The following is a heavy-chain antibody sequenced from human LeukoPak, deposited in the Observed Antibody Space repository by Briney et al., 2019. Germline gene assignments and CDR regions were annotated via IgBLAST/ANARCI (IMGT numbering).Heavy chain of an antibody. CDR2: ISYDVGNK. CDR3: ARPLSNGYFHDSGGYYPYAMDV. CDR1: GFTFSTST. D-gene: IGHD3-22*01. V-gene: IGHV3-30*09. Sequence: GGSLRLSCAASGFTFSTSTMHWVRQAPGKGLEWVAVISYDVGNKFYADSVKGRFAISRDNSKNTLYLQMNSLRGYDSAVYYCARPLSNGYFHDSGGYYPYAMDVWGQGTTVTVSS. J-gene: IGHJ6*02.